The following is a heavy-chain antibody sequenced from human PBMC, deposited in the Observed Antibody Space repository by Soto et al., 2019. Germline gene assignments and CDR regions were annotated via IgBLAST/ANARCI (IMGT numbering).Heavy chain of an antibody. CDR3: ARTGDGHHDFLDY. CDR2: INQDGNED. D-gene: IGHD1-1*01. J-gene: IGHJ4*02. CDR1: GLTFSSYW. V-gene: IGHV3-7*01. Sequence: VHLEESGGGLVQPGGSRRLSCAASGLTFSSYWMNWVRQAPGKGLEWVANINQDGNEDNLLNSVKGRFTISRDNAKNSLFLQMNSLRVDDTAVYYCARTGDGHHDFLDYWGQGALVSVSS.